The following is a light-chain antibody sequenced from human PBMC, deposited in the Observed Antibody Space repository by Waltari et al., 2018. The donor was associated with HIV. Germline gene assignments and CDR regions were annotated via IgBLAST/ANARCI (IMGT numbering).Light chain of an antibody. J-gene: IGLJ2*01. CDR1: SSDVGGYNL. V-gene: IGLV2-23*02. CDR2: EVS. CDR3: CAYAGSTTYVI. Sequence: QSALTQPASVSGSPGQSIPISCTGTSSDVGGYNLVSWYQQHPGKAPKLMIYEVSKRPSGFSNRFSGSKSGNTASLTISGLQAEDEADYYCCAYAGSTTYVIFGGGTKLTVL.